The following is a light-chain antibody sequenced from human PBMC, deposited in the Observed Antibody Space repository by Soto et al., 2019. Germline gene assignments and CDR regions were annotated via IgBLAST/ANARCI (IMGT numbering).Light chain of an antibody. CDR3: QQYNAYPWT. CDR1: QSISSW. V-gene: IGKV1-5*01. CDR2: DAS. Sequence: DIQMTQSPSTLSASVGDRVTITCRASQSISSWLAWYQQNPGKAPKLLMFDASSLDSGVPSRVSGSGSGTEFTLTISSLQPDDFATYYCQQYNAYPWTFGQGTKVEIK. J-gene: IGKJ1*01.